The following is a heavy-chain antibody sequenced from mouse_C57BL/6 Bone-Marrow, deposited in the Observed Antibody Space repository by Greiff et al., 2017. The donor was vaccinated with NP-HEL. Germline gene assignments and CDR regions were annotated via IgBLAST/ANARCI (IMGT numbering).Heavy chain of an antibody. CDR1: GFSLTSYG. V-gene: IGHV2-6*03. CDR3: ARASITTVVDYAMDY. CDR2: IWSDGST. D-gene: IGHD1-1*01. J-gene: IGHJ4*01. Sequence: VQLMESGPGLVAPSQSLSITCTVSGFSLTSYGVHWVRQPPGKGLEWLVVIWSDGSTTYNSALKSRLSISKDNSKSQVFLKMNSLQTDDTAMYYCARASITTVVDYAMDYWGQGTSVTVSS.